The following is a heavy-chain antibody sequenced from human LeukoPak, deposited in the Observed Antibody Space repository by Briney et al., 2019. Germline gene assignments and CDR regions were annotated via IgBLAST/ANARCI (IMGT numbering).Heavy chain of an antibody. J-gene: IGHJ4*02. CDR3: AMEGGSSWYAIISYYFDY. Sequence: ASVKVSCKASGYTFTSYGISWVRQAPGQGLEWMGWISAYNGNTNYAQKLQGRVTMTTDTSTSTAYMELRSLRSDDTAVYYCAMEGGSSWYAIISYYFDYWGQGTLVTVSS. CDR1: GYTFTSYG. V-gene: IGHV1-18*01. D-gene: IGHD6-13*01. CDR2: ISAYNGNT.